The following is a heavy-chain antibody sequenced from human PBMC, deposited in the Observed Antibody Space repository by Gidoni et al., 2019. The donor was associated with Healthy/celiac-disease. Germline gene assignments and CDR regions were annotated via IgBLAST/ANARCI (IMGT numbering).Heavy chain of an antibody. D-gene: IGHD6-19*01. V-gene: IGHV4-34*01. J-gene: IGHJ5*02. CDR3: ARGGQWLVNWFDP. Sequence: QVQLQQWGAGLLKQSETLSLTCAVYGGSLSGYYWSWLRQPPGKGLEWIGEINHSGSTNYNPSLYSRVTISVYTSKNQFSLTLSSVTAADTAVYYCARGGQWLVNWFDPWGQVTLVTVSS. CDR2: INHSGST. CDR1: GGSLSGYY.